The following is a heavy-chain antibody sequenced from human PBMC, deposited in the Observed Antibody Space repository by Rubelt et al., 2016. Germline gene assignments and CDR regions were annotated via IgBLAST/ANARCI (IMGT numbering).Heavy chain of an antibody. CDR3: ARSGKQWDALDY. J-gene: IGHJ4*02. CDR1: GGSINSYY. D-gene: IGHD6-19*01. Sequence: QVQLQESGPGLVKPSETLSLTCTVSGGSINSYYWSWIRQPPGKGLEWIGHIYYSGGTNYNPSLKCRVTKSVDTSKNQFSLKLNSVTAADTAVYYCARSGKQWDALDYWGQGTLVTVSS. V-gene: IGHV4-59*08. CDR2: IYYSGGT.